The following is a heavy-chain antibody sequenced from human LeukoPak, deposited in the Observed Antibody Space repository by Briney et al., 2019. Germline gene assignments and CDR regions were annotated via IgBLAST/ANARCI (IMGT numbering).Heavy chain of an antibody. CDR1: GYTFTIYG. J-gene: IGHJ6*02. CDR2: ISAYNGNT. D-gene: IGHD2-2*01. CDR3: ARVSDCSSTSCYDYYYYGMDV. V-gene: IGHV1-18*01. Sequence: GASVKVSCKASGYTFTIYGISWVRQAPGQGLEWMGWISAYNGNTNYAQKLQGRVTMTTDTSTSTAYMELRSLRSDDTAVYYCARVSDCSSTSCYDYYYYGMDVWGQGTTVTVSS.